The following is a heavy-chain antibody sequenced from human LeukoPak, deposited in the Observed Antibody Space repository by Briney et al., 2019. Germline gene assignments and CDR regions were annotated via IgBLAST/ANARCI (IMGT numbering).Heavy chain of an antibody. CDR3: ARGSSYSGSYRYYYYYMDV. V-gene: IGHV4-59*01. D-gene: IGHD1-26*01. Sequence: PSETLSLTCTVSGGSISPYYWSWIRQPPGKGLEWIGYIYYSGSTNYNPSLKSRVTISVDTSKNQFSLKLSSVTAADTAVYYCARGSSYSGSYRYYYYYMDVWGKGTTVTVSS. CDR2: IYYSGST. J-gene: IGHJ6*03. CDR1: GGSISPYY.